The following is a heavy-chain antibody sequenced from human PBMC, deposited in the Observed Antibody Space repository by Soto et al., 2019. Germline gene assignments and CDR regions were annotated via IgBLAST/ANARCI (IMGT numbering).Heavy chain of an antibody. D-gene: IGHD3-22*01. CDR1: GGPFSDYY. V-gene: IGHV4-34*01. Sequence: QVQLQQWGAGLLKPSETLSLTCAAYGGPFSDYYWSWIRQPPGKGLEWIGEISQSGNTKYTPALRRRVTRSVDTSRNQGSLKLTSVTAADTALYYCARGRGYTWILGGQGTLVTVSS. J-gene: IGHJ4*02. CDR3: ARGRGYTWIL. CDR2: ISQSGNT.